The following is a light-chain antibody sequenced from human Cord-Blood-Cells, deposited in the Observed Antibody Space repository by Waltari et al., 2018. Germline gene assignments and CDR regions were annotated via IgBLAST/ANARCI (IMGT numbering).Light chain of an antibody. CDR3: QQYNSYS. V-gene: IGKV1-5*03. J-gene: IGKJ1*01. CDR1: QSISSW. Sequence: DIQMTQSPSTLSASVGDRVTITCRASQSISSWLAWYQQKPGKAPKLLIYKASSLESGVPSRFSGSGSETEFTLTISSLQPDDFATYYCQQYNSYSFGQGTKVEIK. CDR2: KAS.